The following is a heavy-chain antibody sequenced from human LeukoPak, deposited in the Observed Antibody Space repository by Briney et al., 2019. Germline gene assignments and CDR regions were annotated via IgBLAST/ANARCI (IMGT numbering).Heavy chain of an antibody. V-gene: IGHV4-34*01. Sequence: SETLSLTCAVYGGSFSGYYWSWIRQPPGKGLEWIGEINHSGSTNYNPSLKSRVPISVDTSKNQLSLQLSSVTAADTAVYYCARRKTGTGYYYMDVWGKGTTVTVSS. D-gene: IGHD1-1*01. CDR1: GGSFSGYY. J-gene: IGHJ6*03. CDR3: ARRKTGTGYYYMDV. CDR2: INHSGST.